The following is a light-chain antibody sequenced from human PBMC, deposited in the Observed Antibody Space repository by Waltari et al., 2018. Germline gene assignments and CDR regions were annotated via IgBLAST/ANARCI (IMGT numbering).Light chain of an antibody. J-gene: IGLJ3*02. CDR2: GHN. CDR3: AAWDDSLSGLV. V-gene: IGLV1-44*01. CDR1: SSNIGTNS. Sequence: QSVLTQPPSASGTPGQRVTISCSGSSSNIGTNSVHWYQQLPGTAPKLLIYGHNQRPTGVPDRFSGSKSGSSASLAISGLQSEDEADYYCAAWDDSLSGLVFGGGTKVTVL.